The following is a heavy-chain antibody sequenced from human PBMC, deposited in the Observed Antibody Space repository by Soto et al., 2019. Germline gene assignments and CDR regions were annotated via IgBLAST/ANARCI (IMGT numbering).Heavy chain of an antibody. D-gene: IGHD4-17*01. CDR3: ARDYGDYYFDN. J-gene: IGHJ4*01. CDR1: GVSISSSTYY. CDR2: IYYSGST. V-gene: IGHV4-39*02. Sequence: QLQLQESGPGLVKPSETLSLTCTVSGVSISSSTYYWGWIRQPPGKGLEWIGNIYYSGSTYYNPSLKSRVTISVDTSKNQFSLKLSSVTAADTAVFYCARDYGDYYFDNWGLGTLGTVSS.